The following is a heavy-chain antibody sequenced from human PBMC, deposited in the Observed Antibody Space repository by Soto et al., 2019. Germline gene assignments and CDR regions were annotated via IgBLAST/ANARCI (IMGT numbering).Heavy chain of an antibody. J-gene: IGHJ4*02. Sequence: RTLRLSCVASVFSAGRYAMTWVRQVPGKGLEWVSTISGGIGSTFYADSVKGRFTISRDISKKMLFLHMNGLRGEDTGTYYCAKGAARYCDCWGRGTRVTVSS. CDR2: ISGGIGST. CDR1: VFSAGRYA. V-gene: IGHV3-23*01. D-gene: IGHD1-26*01. CDR3: AKGAARYCDC.